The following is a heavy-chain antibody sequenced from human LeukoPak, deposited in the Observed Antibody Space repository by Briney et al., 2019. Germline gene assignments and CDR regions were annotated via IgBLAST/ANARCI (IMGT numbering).Heavy chain of an antibody. CDR2: INPNSGGT. J-gene: IGHJ3*02. CDR1: GYTFTGYY. Sequence: ASVKVSCKASGYTFTGYYMHWVRQAPGQGLEWMGWINPNSGGTNYAQKFQGRVTMTRDTSISTAYMELSRLRSDDTAVYYCARDKGELLRSDAFDIWGQGTIVTGFS. CDR3: ARDKGELLRSDAFDI. V-gene: IGHV1-2*02. D-gene: IGHD1-26*01.